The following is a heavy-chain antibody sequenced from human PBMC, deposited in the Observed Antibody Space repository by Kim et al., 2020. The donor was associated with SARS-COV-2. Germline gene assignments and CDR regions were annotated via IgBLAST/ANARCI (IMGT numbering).Heavy chain of an antibody. V-gene: IGHV1-69*01. Sequence: QGRVTITADESTSTAYMELSSLRSEDTAVYYCARDLAYCGGDCYSDLFDYWGQGTLVTVSS. D-gene: IGHD2-21*02. J-gene: IGHJ4*02. CDR3: ARDLAYCGGDCYSDLFDY.